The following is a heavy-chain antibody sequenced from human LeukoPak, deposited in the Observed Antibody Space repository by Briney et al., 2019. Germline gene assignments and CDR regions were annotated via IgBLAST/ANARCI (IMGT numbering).Heavy chain of an antibody. CDR1: GFTFGTYD. Sequence: GGSLRLSCAASGFTFGTYDMYWIRQAPGKGLECVSSISRGGAYTYYADSVKGRFTISRNDSRNTLYLQMNSLRAEDTAVYYCSKDESGGWYPYFDFWGQGTLVTVSS. V-gene: IGHV3-23*01. CDR3: SKDESGGWYPYFDF. CDR2: ISRGGAYT. D-gene: IGHD6-19*01. J-gene: IGHJ4*02.